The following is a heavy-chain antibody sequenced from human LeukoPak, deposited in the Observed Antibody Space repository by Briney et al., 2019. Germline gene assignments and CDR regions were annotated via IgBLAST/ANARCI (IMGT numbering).Heavy chain of an antibody. CDR1: GFTFSSYW. V-gene: IGHV3-53*05. CDR2: IYSGGST. CDR3: ARGQQLVLYFDY. J-gene: IGHJ4*02. Sequence: PGGSLRLSCAASGFTFSSYWMNWVRQAPGKGLEWVPVIYSGGSTYYADSVKGRFTISRDNSKNTLYLQMNSLRAEDTAVYYCARGQQLVLYFDYWGQGTLVTVSS. D-gene: IGHD6-13*01.